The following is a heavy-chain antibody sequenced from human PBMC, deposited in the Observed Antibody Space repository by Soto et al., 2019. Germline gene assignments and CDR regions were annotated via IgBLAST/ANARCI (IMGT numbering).Heavy chain of an antibody. Sequence: SETLSLTCAVYGGSFSGYYWSWIRQPPGRGLEWIGEINHSGSTNYNPSLKSRVTISVDTSKNQFSLKLSSVTAADTAVYYCARGGSSSWYPYYGMDVWGQGTTVTVSS. D-gene: IGHD6-13*01. CDR2: INHSGST. V-gene: IGHV4-34*01. J-gene: IGHJ6*02. CDR1: GGSFSGYY. CDR3: ARGGSSSWYPYYGMDV.